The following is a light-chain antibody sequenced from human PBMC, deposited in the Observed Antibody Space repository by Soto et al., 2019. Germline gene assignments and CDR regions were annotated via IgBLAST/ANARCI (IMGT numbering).Light chain of an antibody. CDR3: QQSYSTPPIT. J-gene: IGKJ5*01. CDR1: QSISSY. Sequence: DIQMTQSAASLSASVGYRVTITCRASQSISSYLNWYQQKPGKAPKLLIYAASSLQSGVPSRFSGSGSGTDFTLTISSLQPEDFATYYCQQSYSTPPITFGQGTRLEIK. CDR2: AAS. V-gene: IGKV1-39*01.